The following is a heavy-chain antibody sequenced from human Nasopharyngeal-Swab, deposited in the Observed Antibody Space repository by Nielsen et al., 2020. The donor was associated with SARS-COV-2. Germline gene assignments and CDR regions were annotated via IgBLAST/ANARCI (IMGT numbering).Heavy chain of an antibody. Sequence: SETLSLTCAVSGVSISASAWWTWVRQPPGKGLEWIGHISLTGSTNYSPSLKSRVTISLDRSKNHLSLNLTSVSAADTALYFCASEYDNGGHNFFDPWGPGTLVTVSS. V-gene: IGHV4-4*02. D-gene: IGHD1-20*01. CDR2: ISLTGST. CDR3: ASEYDNGGHNFFDP. J-gene: IGHJ5*02. CDR1: GVSISASAW.